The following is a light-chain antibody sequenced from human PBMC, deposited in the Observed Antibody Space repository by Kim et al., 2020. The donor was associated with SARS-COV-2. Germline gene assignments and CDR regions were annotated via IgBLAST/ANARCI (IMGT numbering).Light chain of an antibody. CDR2: HAS. CDR1: QSISGW. V-gene: IGKV1-5*01. Sequence: LQVTQSPSTLSASVGDRVTITCRASQSISGWLAWYQQKPGKAPKLLIYHASTLQGGVPSRFSGSGSGTEFTLTINNLQPDDFATYYCQPLGTFGRGTKVDIK. CDR3: QPLGT. J-gene: IGKJ1*01.